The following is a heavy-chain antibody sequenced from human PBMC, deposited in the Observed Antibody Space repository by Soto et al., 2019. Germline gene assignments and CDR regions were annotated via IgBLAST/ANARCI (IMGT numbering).Heavy chain of an antibody. J-gene: IGHJ4*02. Sequence: LSLTCFVSGDSIRDYYWSWIRQPVGKGLQWVGRIYSTGNSNENPSLKSRVSLSVDTSKNQFSLRLRSVTAADTAVYYCATEGLGFDFWGQGALVTVSS. V-gene: IGHV4-4*07. CDR3: ATEGLGFDF. D-gene: IGHD3-16*01. CDR1: GDSIRDYY. CDR2: IYSTGNS.